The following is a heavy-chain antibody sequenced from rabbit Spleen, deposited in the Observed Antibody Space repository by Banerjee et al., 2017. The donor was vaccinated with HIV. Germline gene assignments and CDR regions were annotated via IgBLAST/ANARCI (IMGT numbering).Heavy chain of an antibody. CDR2: IYTGSSGVT. Sequence: EESGGGLVKPEGSLTLTCKASGFTLSSSYWICWVRQAPGKGLEWIGCIYTGSSGVTYYANWAKGRFTISKTSSTTVTLQMTSLTAADTATYFCARGAGGSDYWKVYFDLWGQGTLVT. D-gene: IGHD8-1*01. J-gene: IGHJ4*01. CDR1: GFTLSSSYW. CDR3: ARGAGGSDYWKVYFDL. V-gene: IGHV1S45*01.